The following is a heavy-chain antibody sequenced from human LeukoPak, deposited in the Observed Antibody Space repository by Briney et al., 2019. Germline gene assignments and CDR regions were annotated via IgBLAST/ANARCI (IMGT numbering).Heavy chain of an antibody. J-gene: IGHJ3*02. Sequence: PGGSLRLSCAASGFTFSSYSMNWVRQAPGKGLEWVSSISSSSSYIYYADSVKGRFTISRDNAKNSLYLQMNSLRAEDTAVYYCARAGYYDLDAFDIWGQGTMVTVSS. CDR1: GFTFSSYS. CDR2: ISSSSSYI. V-gene: IGHV3-21*01. CDR3: ARAGYYDLDAFDI. D-gene: IGHD3-22*01.